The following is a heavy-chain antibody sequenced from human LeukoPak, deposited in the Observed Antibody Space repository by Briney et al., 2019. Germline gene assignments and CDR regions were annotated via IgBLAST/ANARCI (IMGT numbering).Heavy chain of an antibody. D-gene: IGHD3-3*01. V-gene: IGHV3-66*01. Sequence: GSLRLSCAASAFTVSSNYMSWVRQAPGKGLEWVSVIYSGGSTYYADSVKGGFTISRDNSKNTLYLQMNSLRAEDTAVYYCERGETYYDFWSGYSTFDYWGQGTLVTVSS. CDR3: ERGETYYDFWSGYSTFDY. CDR2: IYSGGST. J-gene: IGHJ4*02. CDR1: AFTVSSNY.